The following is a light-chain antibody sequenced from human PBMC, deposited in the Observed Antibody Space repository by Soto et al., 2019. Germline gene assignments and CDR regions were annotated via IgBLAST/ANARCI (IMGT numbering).Light chain of an antibody. Sequence: DIQMTQSPPSVSASVGDRVTITCRASQGLSGSLAWYQQKPGKAPYLLIYGVSNLHSGVPSRFSGSGSGTDFTLTISSLQPEDFATYFCQQGDSFPRTFGQGTKVEMK. J-gene: IGKJ1*01. CDR2: GVS. V-gene: IGKV1-12*01. CDR3: QQGDSFPRT. CDR1: QGLSGS.